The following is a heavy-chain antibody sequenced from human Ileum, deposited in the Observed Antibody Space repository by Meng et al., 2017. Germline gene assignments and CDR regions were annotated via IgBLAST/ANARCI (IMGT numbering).Heavy chain of an antibody. CDR3: VRHGGKYFNS. V-gene: IGHV4-4*02. CDR1: GGSISSSFY. Sequence: VQLQESGPGLVVPSGTLSLTCTVSGGSISSSFYWSWVRQSPGKGLEWIGQIYLAGSPNYNPSLESRVTISVDKSKNQFSLRLTSVTAADTAIFYCVRHGGKYFNSWGQGTLVTVSS. D-gene: IGHD2-15*01. J-gene: IGHJ4*02. CDR2: IYLAGSP.